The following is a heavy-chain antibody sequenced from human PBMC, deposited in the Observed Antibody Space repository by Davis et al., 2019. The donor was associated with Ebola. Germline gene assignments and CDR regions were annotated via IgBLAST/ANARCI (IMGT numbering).Heavy chain of an antibody. CDR2: IYTSGST. D-gene: IGHD2-2*01. V-gene: IGHV4-4*07. J-gene: IGHJ1*01. CDR1: GGSISSYY. Sequence: PSETLSLTCTVSGGSISSYYWSWIRQPAGKGLEWIGRIYTSGSTNYNPSLKSRVTMSVDTSKNQFSLKLSSVTAADTAVYYCARTELIVVVPAAISFQHWGQGTLVTVSS. CDR3: ARTELIVVVPAAISFQH.